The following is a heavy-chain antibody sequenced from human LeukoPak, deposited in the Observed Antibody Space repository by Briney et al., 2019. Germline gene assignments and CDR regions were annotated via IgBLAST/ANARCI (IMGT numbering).Heavy chain of an antibody. CDR1: GFTFDDYA. V-gene: IGHV3-9*01. CDR3: ASYCSSTSCSDAFDI. CDR2: ISWNSGSI. D-gene: IGHD2-2*01. J-gene: IGHJ3*02. Sequence: GGSLRLSCAASGFTFDDYAMHWVRQAPGKGLEWVSCISWNSGSIGYADSVKGRFTISRDNAKNSLYLQMNSLRAEDTALYYCASYCSSTSCSDAFDIWGQGTMVTVSS.